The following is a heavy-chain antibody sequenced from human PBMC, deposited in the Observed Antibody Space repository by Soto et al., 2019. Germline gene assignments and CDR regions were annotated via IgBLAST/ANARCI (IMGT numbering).Heavy chain of an antibody. CDR3: ARGETNYYGMDV. D-gene: IGHD3-16*01. J-gene: IGHJ6*02. CDR2: INAGNGNT. CDR1: GYTFTSYA. V-gene: IGHV1-3*01. Sequence: QVQLVQSGAEVKKPGASVKVSCKASGYTFTSYAMPWVRQAPGQRLEWMGWINAGNGNTKYSQKFQGRVTITRDTSASTAYMDLSSLRSEDTAVYYCARGETNYYGMDVWGQGTTVTVSS.